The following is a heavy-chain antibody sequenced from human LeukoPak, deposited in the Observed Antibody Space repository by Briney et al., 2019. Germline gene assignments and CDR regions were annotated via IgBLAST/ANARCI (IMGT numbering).Heavy chain of an antibody. J-gene: IGHJ4*02. CDR3: ARSLTYYYDSSGYYPFDY. CDR2: IIPIFGTP. CDR1: GYTFTTYA. Sequence: ASVKVSCKASGYTFTTYAIHWVRQAPGQGLEWMGGIIPIFGTPNYAQKFQGRVTITADESTSTAYMELSSLRSEDTAVYYCARSLTYYYDSSGYYPFDYWGQGTLVTVSS. V-gene: IGHV1-69*13. D-gene: IGHD3-22*01.